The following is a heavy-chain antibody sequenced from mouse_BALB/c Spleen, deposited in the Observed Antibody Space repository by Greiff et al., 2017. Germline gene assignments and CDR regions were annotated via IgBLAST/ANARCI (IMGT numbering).Heavy chain of an antibody. D-gene: IGHD1-1*01. J-gene: IGHJ2*01. V-gene: IGHV1-69*02. Sequence: QVQLQQPGAELVRPGASVKLSCKASGYTFTSYWINWVKQRPGQGLEWIGNIYPSDSYTNYNQKFKDKATLTVDKSSSTAYMQLSSPTSEDSAVYYCTSHYYGSSSLDYWGQGTTLTVSS. CDR3: TSHYYGSSSLDY. CDR2: IYPSDSYT. CDR1: GYTFTSYW.